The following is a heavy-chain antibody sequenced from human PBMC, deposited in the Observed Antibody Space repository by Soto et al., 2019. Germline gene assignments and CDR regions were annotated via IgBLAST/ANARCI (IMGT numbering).Heavy chain of an antibody. CDR1: GVSISSSSYY. CDR3: ARAGTWIQLWSTSPNWFDP. J-gene: IGHJ5*02. CDR2: IYYSGST. D-gene: IGHD5-18*01. Sequence: SETRSLTCTVSGVSISSSSYYWGWIRQPPGKGLEWIGSIYYSGSTYYNPSLKSRVTISVDTSKNQFSLKLSSLTAADTAVYYCARAGTWIQLWSTSPNWFDPWGQGTRVT. V-gene: IGHV4-39*07.